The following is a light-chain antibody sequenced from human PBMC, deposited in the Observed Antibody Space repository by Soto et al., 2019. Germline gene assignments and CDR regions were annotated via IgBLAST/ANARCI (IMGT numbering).Light chain of an antibody. J-gene: IGLJ3*02. Sequence: QPVLTQPPSASGTPGQRVIISCSGGSSNIGRNTVNWYQQQLPGTAPKLLIYKSNQRPSEVPDRISGSKSGTSASLAISGLQSEDEADYYCSAWDDNLSAVVFGGGTKLTVL. CDR1: SSNIGRNT. V-gene: IGLV1-44*01. CDR2: KSN. CDR3: SAWDDNLSAVV.